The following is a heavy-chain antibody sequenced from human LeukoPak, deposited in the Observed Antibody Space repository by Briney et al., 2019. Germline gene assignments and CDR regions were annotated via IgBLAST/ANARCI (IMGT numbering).Heavy chain of an antibody. CDR1: GFTVSSNY. CDR2: IYSGGST. J-gene: IGHJ6*03. CDR3: ARGLYYYHMDV. Sequence: PGGSLRLSCAASGFTVSSNYMSWVRQAPGKGLEWVSVIYSGGSTYYADSVKGRFTISRDNSKNTLYLQMNSLRAEDTAVYYCARGLYYYHMDVWGKGTTVTVSS. V-gene: IGHV3-66*02.